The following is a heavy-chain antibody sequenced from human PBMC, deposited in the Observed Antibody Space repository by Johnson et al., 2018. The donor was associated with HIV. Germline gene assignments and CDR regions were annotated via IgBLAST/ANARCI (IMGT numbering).Heavy chain of an antibody. CDR3: AKDPWGEGGAFDI. V-gene: IGHV3-30-3*01. D-gene: IGHD3-16*01. Sequence: QVQLVESGGGVVQPGRSLRLSCAASGFTFSSYAMHWVRQAPGKGLEWVAVISYDGSNKYYADSVKGRFTISRDNSKNTLYLQMNSLRAEDTALYYCAKDPWGEGGAFDIWGQGTMVTVSS. J-gene: IGHJ3*02. CDR1: GFTFSSYA. CDR2: ISYDGSNK.